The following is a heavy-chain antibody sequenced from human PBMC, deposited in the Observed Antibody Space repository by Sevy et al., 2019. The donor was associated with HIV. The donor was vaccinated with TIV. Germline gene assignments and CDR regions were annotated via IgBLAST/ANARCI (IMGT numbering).Heavy chain of an antibody. D-gene: IGHD3-10*01. Sequence: GGSLRLSCEASGFSFSDYWMTWVRQAPGKGLEWVANMRQDGRETYYVDSVKGRFTVSRDNAKNSLWLQMNSLRAEDTAVYYRARGIFGSGSRLGLGYWGQGTLVTVSS. CDR1: GFSFSDYW. CDR2: MRQDGRET. J-gene: IGHJ4*02. V-gene: IGHV3-7*03. CDR3: ARGIFGSGSRLGLGY.